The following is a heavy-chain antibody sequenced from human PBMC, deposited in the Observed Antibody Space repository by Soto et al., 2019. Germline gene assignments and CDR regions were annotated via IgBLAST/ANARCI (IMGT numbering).Heavy chain of an antibody. V-gene: IGHV3-48*02. Sequence: QPVESGGGLVQPGESLRLSCAASGFTFSAYSMNWVRQAPGKGLEWISYITGSSTTIYYADSVKGRFTISRDNAKNSLYLQMNSLRDEDTAIYFCARDNGMAGSFDPWGQGTLVTVSS. CDR1: GFTFSAYS. CDR3: ARDNGMAGSFDP. CDR2: ITGSSTTI. D-gene: IGHD2-8*01. J-gene: IGHJ5*02.